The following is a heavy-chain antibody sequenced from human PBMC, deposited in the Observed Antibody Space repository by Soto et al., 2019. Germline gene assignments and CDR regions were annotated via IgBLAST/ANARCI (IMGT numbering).Heavy chain of an antibody. Sequence: GGSLRLSCAASGFTFSGSAMHWVRQASGKGLEWVGRIRSKANSYATAYAASVKGRFTSSRDDSKNTAYMQMNSLKTEDTAVYYCHRIYLGAFDIWGQGTMVTVSS. D-gene: IGHD1-26*01. CDR3: HRIYLGAFDI. CDR2: IRSKANSYAT. J-gene: IGHJ3*02. V-gene: IGHV3-73*01. CDR1: GFTFSGSA.